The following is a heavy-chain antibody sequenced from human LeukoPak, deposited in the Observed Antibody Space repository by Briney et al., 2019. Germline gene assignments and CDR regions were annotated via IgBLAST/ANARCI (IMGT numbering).Heavy chain of an antibody. V-gene: IGHV4-39*01. J-gene: IGHJ4*02. CDR3: ARLDSLISPPNDY. Sequence: SETLSLTCTVSGGSISSSFYYWGWIRQPPGKGLEWIGSIYHSGSTYYNPSLKSRVTISVDTSKNQFSLKLSSVTAADTAVYYCARLDSLISPPNDYWGQGTLVTVSS. D-gene: IGHD2-2*03. CDR1: GGSISSSFYY. CDR2: IYHSGST.